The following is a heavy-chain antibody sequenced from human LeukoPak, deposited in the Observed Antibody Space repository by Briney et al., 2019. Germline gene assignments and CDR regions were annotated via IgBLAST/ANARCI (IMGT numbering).Heavy chain of an antibody. V-gene: IGHV3-64*01. J-gene: IGHJ4*02. D-gene: IGHD3-22*01. Sequence: GGSLRLSCAASGFTFSSYAMHWVRQAPGKGLEYVSGTSSNGGSTYYANSVKGRFTISRDNSKNTLYLQMGSLRAEDMAVYYCARATRSYDSSGYYDYWGQGTLVTVSP. CDR1: GFTFSSYA. CDR2: TSSNGGST. CDR3: ARATRSYDSSGYYDY.